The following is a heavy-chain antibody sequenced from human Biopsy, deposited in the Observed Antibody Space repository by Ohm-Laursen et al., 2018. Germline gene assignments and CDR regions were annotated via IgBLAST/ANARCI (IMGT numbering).Heavy chain of an antibody. V-gene: IGHV1-18*01. D-gene: IGHD2-2*01. CDR3: ARGGTLVVVPTAVLHSFDI. Sequence: GSSVKVSCKASGYTFSSYGINWVRQAPGQGLEWLGWISTYNGNTNYAQNLQGRVTMTTDTSTSTAYMELRSLRSDDTAAYYCARGGTLVVVPTAVLHSFDIWGQGTMVTVSS. J-gene: IGHJ3*02. CDR1: GYTFSSYG. CDR2: ISTYNGNT.